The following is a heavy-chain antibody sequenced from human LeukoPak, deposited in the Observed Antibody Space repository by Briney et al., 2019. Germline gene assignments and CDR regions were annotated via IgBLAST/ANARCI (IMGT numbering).Heavy chain of an antibody. V-gene: IGHV3-21*01. CDR1: GFSFSSYT. Sequence: GALRLSCAASGFSFSSYTMNWVRRAPGKGLEWVSSISTGSNYIYYADSVKGRFAISRDNAKNSLYLQLNSLRAEDTAVYYCARDWGGDFDYWGQGTLVTVSS. CDR2: ISTGSNYI. J-gene: IGHJ4*02. CDR3: ARDWGGDFDY. D-gene: IGHD3-10*01.